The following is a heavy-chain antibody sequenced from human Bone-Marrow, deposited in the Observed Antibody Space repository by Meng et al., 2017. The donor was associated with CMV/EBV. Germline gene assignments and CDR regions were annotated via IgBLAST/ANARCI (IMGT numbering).Heavy chain of an antibody. D-gene: IGHD5-18*01. CDR1: GFTFSSYW. CDR3: ARDHESSYGLGYYYYYGMDV. CDR2: VNSDGSST. J-gene: IGHJ6*02. Sequence: GESLKISCAASGFTFSSYWMHWVRQAPGKGLVWVSHVNSDGSSTSYADSVKGRFTISRDNAKNSLYLQMNSLRAEDTAVYYCARDHESSYGLGYYYYYGMDVWGQGTTVTVSS. V-gene: IGHV3-74*01.